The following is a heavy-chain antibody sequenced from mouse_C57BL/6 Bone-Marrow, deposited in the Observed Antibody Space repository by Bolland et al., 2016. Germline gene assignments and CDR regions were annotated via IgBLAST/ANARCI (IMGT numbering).Heavy chain of an antibody. V-gene: IGHV1-19*01. J-gene: IGHJ4*01. Sequence: NGGTSYNQKFKGKATLTVDKSSSTAYMELNSLTSEDSAVYYCARSYYGPYLDYWGQGTS. D-gene: IGHD1-2*01. CDR2: NGGT. CDR3: ARSYYGPYLDY.